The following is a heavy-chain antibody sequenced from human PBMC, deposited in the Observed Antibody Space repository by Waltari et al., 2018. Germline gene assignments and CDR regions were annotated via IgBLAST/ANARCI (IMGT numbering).Heavy chain of an antibody. J-gene: IGHJ4*02. CDR2: VHRSGRT. CDR1: GDSMSSTDW. V-gene: IGHV4-4*02. CDR3: ARDRGRGIYLDS. Sequence: QLQLQESGPGLVKPSGTLSLTCAVSGDSMSSTDWWSWVRQSPGKGLGWIGQVHRSGRTNCNPSFASRVTMSRDACTNHFSLKVTSATAADTALYFCARDRGRGIYLDSGGQGTLVTVSP. D-gene: IGHD1-1*01.